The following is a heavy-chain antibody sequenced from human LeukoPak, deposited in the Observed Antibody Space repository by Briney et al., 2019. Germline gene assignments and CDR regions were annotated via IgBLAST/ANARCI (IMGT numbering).Heavy chain of an antibody. CDR3: AKDLTYYYDSDGYYYAGRDFHYGMDV. D-gene: IGHD3-22*01. CDR2: ISSSGGVT. V-gene: IGHV3-23*01. J-gene: IGHJ6*02. Sequence: GGSLRLSCAASGFTFSSYAMSWVRQAPGKGLEWVSAISSSGGVTYYADSVKGRFTISRDNSKNSLYLQMNSLRPEDTALYYCAKDLTYYYDSDGYYYAGRDFHYGMDVWGQGTTVTVSS. CDR1: GFTFSSYA.